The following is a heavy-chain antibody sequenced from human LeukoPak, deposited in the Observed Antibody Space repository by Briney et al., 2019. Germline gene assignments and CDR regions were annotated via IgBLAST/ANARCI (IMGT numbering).Heavy chain of an antibody. CDR3: ARDGYYYGSGSYYVGYFDY. D-gene: IGHD3-10*01. J-gene: IGHJ4*02. CDR1: GFTFSTYS. Sequence: GGSLRLSCAASGFTFSTYSMNWVRQAPGKGLEWVSYISSSSGTIYYADSVKGRFTISRDNAKNSLYLQMNSLRAEDTAVYYCARDGYYYGSGSYYVGYFDYWGQATLVTVSS. CDR2: ISSSSGTI. V-gene: IGHV3-48*01.